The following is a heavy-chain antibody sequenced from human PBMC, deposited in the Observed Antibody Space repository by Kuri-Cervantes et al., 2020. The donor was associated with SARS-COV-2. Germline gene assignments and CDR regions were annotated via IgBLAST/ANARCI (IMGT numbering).Heavy chain of an antibody. Sequence: GGSLRLSCKASGGTFSSYAISWVRQAPGQGLEWMGGIIPIFGTANYAQKFQGRVTITTDESTSTAYMELSSLRSEDTAVYYCASFYGGNSGDAFDIWGQGTMVTVSS. CDR2: IIPIFGTA. D-gene: IGHD4-23*01. CDR3: ASFYGGNSGDAFDI. J-gene: IGHJ3*02. V-gene: IGHV1-69*05. CDR1: GGTFSSYA.